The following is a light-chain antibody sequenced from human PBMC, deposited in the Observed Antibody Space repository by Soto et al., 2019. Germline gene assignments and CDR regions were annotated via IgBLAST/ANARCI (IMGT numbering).Light chain of an antibody. V-gene: IGKV3-15*01. CDR2: GAS. Sequence: IVMTQSPATLSVPPGERANLSCRASQSVGTKLAWYQQTPGQAPRLLIYGASNRATGVPARISGSVSGTEFTLTIASLQSEDFAVYYCQQYSSWLWTFGQGTKV. CDR3: QQYSSWLWT. CDR1: QSVGTK. J-gene: IGKJ1*01.